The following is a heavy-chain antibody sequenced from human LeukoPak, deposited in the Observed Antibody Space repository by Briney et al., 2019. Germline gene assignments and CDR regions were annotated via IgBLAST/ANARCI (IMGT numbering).Heavy chain of an antibody. CDR1: GYTSIDYY. J-gene: IGHJ5*02. CDR2: INPNSGGT. Sequence: GASVKVSCKASGYTSIDYYMHWVRHAPGQGVESMGCINPNSGGTNYAQNFQGRVTMTRDTSIRTVYVELSRLRSDDTAVYYCANTYALGNYYKGGFDPWGQGTLVRVSS. D-gene: IGHD3-10*01. CDR3: ANTYALGNYYKGGFDP. V-gene: IGHV1-2*02.